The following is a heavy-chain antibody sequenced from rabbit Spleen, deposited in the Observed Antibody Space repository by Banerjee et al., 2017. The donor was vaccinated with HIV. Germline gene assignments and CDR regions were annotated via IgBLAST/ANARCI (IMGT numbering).Heavy chain of an antibody. D-gene: IGHD1-1*01. CDR1: GFDINNYH. J-gene: IGHJ6*01. CDR3: ARDTSSSFSSYGMDL. Sequence: QLKETGGGLVQPGGSLTLSCTASGFDINNYHMTWVRQAPGKGLEWIGTIVVGQGRAYYANWVDGRFTFSSDNAQSTVDLQMNGLTAADMATYFCARDTSSSFSSYGMDLWGPGTLVTVS. CDR2: IVVGQGRA. V-gene: IGHV1S7*01.